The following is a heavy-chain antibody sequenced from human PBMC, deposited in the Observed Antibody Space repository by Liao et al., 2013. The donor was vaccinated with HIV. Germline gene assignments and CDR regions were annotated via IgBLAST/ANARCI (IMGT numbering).Heavy chain of an antibody. CDR1: GGSFSGYY. V-gene: IGHV4-34*01. Sequence: QVQLQQWGAGLLKPSETLSLTCAVYGGSFSGYYWSWIRQPPGKGLEWIGEINHSGSTNYNPSLKSRVTISVDTSKNQFSLKLSSVTAADTAVYYCARRGYYDFWSGYLIPHGWFDPWGQGTLVTVSS. CDR2: INHSGST. D-gene: IGHD3-3*01. J-gene: IGHJ5*02. CDR3: ARRGYYDFWSGYLIPHGWFDP.